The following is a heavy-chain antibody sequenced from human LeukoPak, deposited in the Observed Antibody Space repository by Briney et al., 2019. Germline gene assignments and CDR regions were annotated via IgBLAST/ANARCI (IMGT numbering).Heavy chain of an antibody. V-gene: IGHV4-61*02. CDR2: IYTSGST. CDR3: AGLGYTYGFFDS. CDR1: GGSISSGSYY. J-gene: IGHJ4*02. Sequence: SETLSLTCTVSGGSISSGSYYWSWIRQPAGKGLEWIGRIYTSGSTNYNPSLKSRVTISVDTSKNQFSLKLSSVTAADTAVYYCAGLGYTYGFFDSWGQGTLVTV. D-gene: IGHD5-18*01.